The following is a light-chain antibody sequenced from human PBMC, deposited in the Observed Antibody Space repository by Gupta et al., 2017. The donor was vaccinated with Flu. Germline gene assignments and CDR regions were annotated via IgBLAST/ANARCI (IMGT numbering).Light chain of an antibody. CDR2: DDG. V-gene: IGLV3-21*02. Sequence: SYVLTQPPSVSVAPGQTATIACGGNNIGSESVHWYQQKPGQAPVLVVHDDGDRPSGVPERFSGSNSGNTATLTINRVEAGDAAAYYCQVWDTSSDHPVFGGGTKLTVL. CDR3: QVWDTSSDHPV. J-gene: IGLJ3*02. CDR1: NIGSES.